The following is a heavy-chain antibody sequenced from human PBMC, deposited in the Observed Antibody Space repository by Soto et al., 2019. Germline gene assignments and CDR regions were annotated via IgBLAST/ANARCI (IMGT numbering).Heavy chain of an antibody. V-gene: IGHV3-21*01. Sequence: EVQLVESGGGLVKPGGSLRLSCAASGFTFSSYSMNWVRQAPGKGLEWVSSISSSSSYIYYADSVKGRFTISRDNSKNSLYLQMNSLRAEDTAVYYCARDRDCSSTSCYCSDYWGQGTLVTVSS. J-gene: IGHJ4*02. CDR1: GFTFSSYS. CDR3: ARDRDCSSTSCYCSDY. D-gene: IGHD2-2*01. CDR2: ISSSSSYI.